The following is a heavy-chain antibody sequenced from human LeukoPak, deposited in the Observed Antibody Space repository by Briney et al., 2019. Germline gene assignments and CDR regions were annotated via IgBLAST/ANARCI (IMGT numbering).Heavy chain of an antibody. J-gene: IGHJ6*03. Sequence: SETLSLTCTVSGYSISSGYYWGWIRQPPGKGLEWIGSIYHSGSTYYNPSLKSRVTISVDTSKNQFFLKLSSVTAADTAVYYCARGRFDYYDSSGYYRPREYYYYYYYMDVWGKGTTVTMSS. V-gene: IGHV4-38-2*02. D-gene: IGHD3-22*01. CDR2: IYHSGST. CDR1: GYSISSGYY. CDR3: ARGRFDYYDSSGYYRPREYYYYYYYMDV.